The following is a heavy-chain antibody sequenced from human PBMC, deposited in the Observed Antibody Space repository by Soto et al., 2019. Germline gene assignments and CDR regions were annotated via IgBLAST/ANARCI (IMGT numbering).Heavy chain of an antibody. CDR3: VREGSGWYSRGSFDF. D-gene: IGHD6-19*01. CDR1: GFTFNNYA. CDR2: ISGSGGSA. V-gene: IGHV3-23*01. J-gene: IGHJ3*01. Sequence: EVQLLESGGGLVRPGGSLRLSCAASGFTFNNYAMNWARQAPGKGLEWVSVISGSGGSAYYADSVQGRFTISRDNSKNTLYLQMNSLRVEDTAIYYCVREGSGWYSRGSFDFWGRGTMVTVSS.